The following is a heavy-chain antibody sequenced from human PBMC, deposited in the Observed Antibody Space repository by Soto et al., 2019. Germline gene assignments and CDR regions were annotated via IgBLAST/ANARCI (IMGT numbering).Heavy chain of an antibody. CDR1: GFTFSSYA. CDR2: ISGSGGST. D-gene: IGHD3-16*01. J-gene: IGHJ4*02. Sequence: GGSLRLSCAASGFTFSSYAMSWVRQAPGKGLEWVSAISGSGGSTYYADSVKGRFTISRDNSKNTLYLQMNSLRAEDTAVYYCAKGDYDYVWGTLPYFGYWGQGTLVTVSS. CDR3: AKGDYDYVWGTLPYFGY. V-gene: IGHV3-23*01.